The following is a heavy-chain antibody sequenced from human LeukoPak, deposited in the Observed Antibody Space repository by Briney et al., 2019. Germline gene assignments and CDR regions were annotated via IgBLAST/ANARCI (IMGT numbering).Heavy chain of an antibody. D-gene: IGHD1-1*01. CDR1: GFIVSANS. CDR2: IYSGTT. CDR3: AKDKGNDEYYYYYYYMDV. V-gene: IGHV3-53*01. Sequence: SGGSLRLSCTVSGFIVSANSMSWVRQAPGKGLEWVSFIYSGTTHYSDSVKGRFTISRDNSKNTLYLQMNSLRAEDTAVYYCAKDKGNDEYYYYYYYMDVWGKGTTVTISS. J-gene: IGHJ6*03.